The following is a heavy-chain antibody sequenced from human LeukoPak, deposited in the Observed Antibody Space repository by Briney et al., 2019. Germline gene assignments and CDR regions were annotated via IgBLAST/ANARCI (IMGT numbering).Heavy chain of an antibody. CDR2: ISDSGNT. V-gene: IGHV4-59*01. J-gene: IGHJ4*02. Sequence: SETLSLTCTVSGGSISSYYWSWIRQPPGKGLEWIGYISDSGNTNYSPSLKSRVTISLDTSKNQFSLKLSSVTAADTAVYYCATHLFGSAYYYFDYWGQGTLVTVSS. CDR1: GGSISSYY. D-gene: IGHD6-25*01. CDR3: ATHLFGSAYYYFDY.